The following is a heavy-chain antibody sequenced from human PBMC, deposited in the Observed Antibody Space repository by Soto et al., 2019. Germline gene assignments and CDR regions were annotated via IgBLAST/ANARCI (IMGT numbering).Heavy chain of an antibody. D-gene: IGHD2-8*02. Sequence: QVHLQESGPGLVKPSETLSLTCAVSGASIGSGGWWSWVRQPPGKGLEWIAEIFHDGNTNYSPSLKSRGPISVDKSQNQFSLNVYSVTAADTAVYYCARHEGWTGPDQWGQGTLVTVSS. CDR1: GASIGSGGW. CDR3: ARHEGWTGPDQ. V-gene: IGHV4-4*02. CDR2: IFHDGNT. J-gene: IGHJ5*02.